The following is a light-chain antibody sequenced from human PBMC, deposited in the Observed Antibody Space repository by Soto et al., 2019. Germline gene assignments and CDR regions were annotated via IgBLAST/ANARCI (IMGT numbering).Light chain of an antibody. CDR2: EGS. J-gene: IGLJ2*01. CDR1: SSDVGSYNL. Sequence: QSARTQPASVSGSPGQSITISCTGTSSDVGSYNLVSWYQQHPGKAPKLMIYEGSKRPSGVSNRFSGSKSGNTASLTISGLQAEDEADYYCCSYAGSSTAVFGGGTKLTVL. V-gene: IGLV2-23*01. CDR3: CSYAGSSTAV.